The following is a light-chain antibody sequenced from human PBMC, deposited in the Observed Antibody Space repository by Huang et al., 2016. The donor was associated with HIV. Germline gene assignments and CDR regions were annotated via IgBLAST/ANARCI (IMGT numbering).Light chain of an antibody. V-gene: IGKV1-13*02. J-gene: IGKJ5*01. Sequence: AVQLTQSPSSLSASVGDTVIISCRASQDIGTSLAWYQQRTGRAPKLLISAASTLQTGVPSRFSGDSAGTYFSLFITNLQPEDFATYYCQQLHTYPITFGQGTRLDIK. CDR2: AAS. CDR3: QQLHTYPIT. CDR1: QDIGTS.